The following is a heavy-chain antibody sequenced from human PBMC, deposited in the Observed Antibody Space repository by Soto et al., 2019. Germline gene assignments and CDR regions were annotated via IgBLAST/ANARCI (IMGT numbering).Heavy chain of an antibody. J-gene: IGHJ5*01. D-gene: IGHD5-18*01. V-gene: IGHV3-30*18. Sequence: QVQLVESGGGVVQPGRSLRLSCAASGFTFSTYGMQWVRQAPGKGLEWVAVTSRDGGLQYYADSVKRRFTISRENAKNTFYLQMQGLKPEEPAVYYCAKERHSNGYGISFDFWGQGALVYFS. CDR2: TSRDGGLQ. CDR3: AKERHSNGYGISFDF. CDR1: GFTFSTYG.